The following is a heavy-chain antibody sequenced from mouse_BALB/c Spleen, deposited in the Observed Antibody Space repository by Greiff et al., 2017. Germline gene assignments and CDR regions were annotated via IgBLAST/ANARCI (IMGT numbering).Heavy chain of an antibody. CDR3: ARQGKVYYAMDY. Sequence: EVKLVESGGGLVQPGGSLKLSCAASGFTFSSYTMSWVRQTPEKRLEWVAYISNGGGSTYYPDTVKGRFTISRDNAKNTLYLQMSSLKSEDTAMYYCARQGKVYYAMDYWGQGTSVTVSS. D-gene: IGHD1-3*01. CDR2: ISNGGGST. V-gene: IGHV5-12-2*01. J-gene: IGHJ4*01. CDR1: GFTFSSYT.